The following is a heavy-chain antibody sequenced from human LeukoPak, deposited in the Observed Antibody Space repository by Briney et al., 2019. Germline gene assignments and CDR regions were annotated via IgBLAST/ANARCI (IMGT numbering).Heavy chain of an antibody. CDR1: GASFTTYY. V-gene: IGHV4-4*07. J-gene: IGHJ4*02. CDR2: IYTSGST. CDR3: ARQARGRARHYFDY. D-gene: IGHD5-12*01. Sequence: PSETLSLTCTVSGASFTTYYWSWIRQPAGKGLEWIGRIYTSGSTNYNPSLKSRVTISVDTSKNQFSLKLSSVTAADTAVYYCARQARGRARHYFDYWGQGTLVTVSS.